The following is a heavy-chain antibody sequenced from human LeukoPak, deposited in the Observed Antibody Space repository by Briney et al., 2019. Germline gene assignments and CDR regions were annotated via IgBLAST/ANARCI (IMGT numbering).Heavy chain of an antibody. J-gene: IGHJ4*02. CDR2: NNPSGGST. CDR1: GYTFTSYY. V-gene: IGHV1-46*01. D-gene: IGHD5-12*01. Sequence: ASVNVSCKASGYTFTSYYLHWVRQAPGQGLEWMGVNNPSGGSTTYAQKFQGRVTMTRDTSTTTVYMELSSLRSEDTAVYYCARDGTYSDYDYYFDYWGQGTLVTVSS. CDR3: ARDGTYSDYDYYFDY.